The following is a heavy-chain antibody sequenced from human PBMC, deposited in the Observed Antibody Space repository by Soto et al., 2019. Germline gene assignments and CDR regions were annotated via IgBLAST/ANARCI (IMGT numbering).Heavy chain of an antibody. J-gene: IGHJ6*02. CDR1: GFTFSSYA. CDR2: INSNGGNT. D-gene: IGHD2-21*01. Sequence: EVQLVESGGGLVQPGGSLRLSCAASGFTFSSYAMHWVRQAPGKGLEYVSVINSNGGNTDYASSVKGRFTISRDNSKNTLYVQMGSLRDEDMAVYYCARRIPFGYGMDVWGQGTTVTVSS. V-gene: IGHV3-64*01. CDR3: ARRIPFGYGMDV.